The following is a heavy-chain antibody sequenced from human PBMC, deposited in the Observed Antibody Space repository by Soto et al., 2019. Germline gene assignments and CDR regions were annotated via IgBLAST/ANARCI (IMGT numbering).Heavy chain of an antibody. CDR2: IYYSGST. CDR3: ARDKITSLSDY. J-gene: IGHJ4*02. D-gene: IGHD3-10*01. CDR1: GGSISSYY. V-gene: IGHV4-59*01. Sequence: PSETLSLTCTVSGGSISSYYWSWIRQPPGKGLEWIGYIYYSGSTNYNPSLKSRVTISVDTSKNQFSLKLSSVTAADTAVYYCARDKITSLSDYWGQGTLVTESS.